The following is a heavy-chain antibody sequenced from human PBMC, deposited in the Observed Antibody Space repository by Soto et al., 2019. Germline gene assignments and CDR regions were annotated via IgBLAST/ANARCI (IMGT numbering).Heavy chain of an antibody. V-gene: IGHV4-39*01. CDR1: GGSISSSTYY. CDR3: ARGVGYGDYYISPNWFDP. J-gene: IGHJ5*02. Sequence: SETLSLTCTVSGGSISSSTYYWGWIRQPPGKGLEWIGSIYYSGGSYYNPSLKSRVTISVDTSKNQFSLKLSSVTAADTAVYYCARGVGYGDYYISPNWFDPWGQGTLVTVSS. CDR2: IYYSGGS. D-gene: IGHD4-17*01.